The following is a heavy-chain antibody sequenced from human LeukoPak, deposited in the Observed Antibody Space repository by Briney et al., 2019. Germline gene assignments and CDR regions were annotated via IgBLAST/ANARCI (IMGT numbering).Heavy chain of an antibody. Sequence: PSETLSLTCTVFGGSISSYYWSWIRQPPGKGLEWIGYIYYSGSTNYNPSLKSRVTISVDTSKNQFSLKLSSVTAADTAVYYCARDSRYCSGGSCLDYWGQGTLVTVSS. CDR3: ARDSRYCSGGSCLDY. J-gene: IGHJ4*02. CDR1: GGSISSYY. CDR2: IYYSGST. D-gene: IGHD2-15*01. V-gene: IGHV4-59*01.